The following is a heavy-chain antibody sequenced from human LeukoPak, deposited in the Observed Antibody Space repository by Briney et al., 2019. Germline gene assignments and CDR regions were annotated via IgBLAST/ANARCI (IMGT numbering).Heavy chain of an antibody. D-gene: IGHD3-16*01. CDR3: ARDISGGEDY. J-gene: IGHJ4*02. CDR1: GYTFTRYS. Sequence: ASVKVSCKASGYTFTRYSITWFRQAPGQGLEWMGWIGGYNGDTKYPQKFQGRVTVTTDTSSSTAYMELRRLRSDDTAVYYCARDISGGEDYWGQGTMVTVSS. V-gene: IGHV1-18*01. CDR2: IGGYNGDT.